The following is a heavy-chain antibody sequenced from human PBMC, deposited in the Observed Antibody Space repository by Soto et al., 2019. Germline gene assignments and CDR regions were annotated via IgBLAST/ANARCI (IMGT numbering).Heavy chain of an antibody. Sequence: GGSLRLSCAASGFTFSGSAMHWVRQASGKGLEWVGRIRSKANSYATAYAASVKGRFTISRDDSKNTAYLQMNSLKTEDTAVYYCTRHGRYFDWFRVTYYYYGMDVWGQGTTVTVSS. CDR2: IRSKANSYAT. CDR1: GFTFSGSA. D-gene: IGHD3-9*01. CDR3: TRHGRYFDWFRVTYYYYGMDV. V-gene: IGHV3-73*01. J-gene: IGHJ6*02.